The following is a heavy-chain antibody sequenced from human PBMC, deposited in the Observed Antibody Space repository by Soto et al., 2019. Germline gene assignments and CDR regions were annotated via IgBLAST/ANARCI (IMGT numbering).Heavy chain of an antibody. CDR3: ARSRSSGYNSSTYYFDY. Sequence: LRLSCAASGFTFSSYSMNWVRQAPGKGLEWVSSISSSSSYIYYADSVKGRFTISRDNAKNSLYLQMNSLRAEDTAVYYCARSRSSGYNSSTYYFDYWGQGTLVTVSS. CDR2: ISSSSSYI. CDR1: GFTFSSYS. D-gene: IGHD3-22*01. J-gene: IGHJ4*02. V-gene: IGHV3-21*01.